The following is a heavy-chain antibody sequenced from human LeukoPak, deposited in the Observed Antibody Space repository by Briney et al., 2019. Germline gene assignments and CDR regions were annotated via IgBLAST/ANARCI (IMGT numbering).Heavy chain of an antibody. J-gene: IGHJ3*02. CDR3: ARRGIAVAGTWAFDI. CDR1: GYSFTSYW. D-gene: IGHD6-19*01. CDR2: IYPGDSDT. V-gene: IGHV5-51*01. Sequence: GESLKISCRGSGYSFTSYWIGWVRQMPGKGLEWMGIIYPGDSDTRYSPSFQGQVTISADKSISTAYLQWSSLKASDTAMYYCARRGIAVAGTWAFDIWGQGTMVTVSS.